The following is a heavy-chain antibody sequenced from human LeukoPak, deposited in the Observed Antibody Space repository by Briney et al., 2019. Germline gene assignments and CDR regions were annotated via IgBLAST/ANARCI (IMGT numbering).Heavy chain of an antibody. J-gene: IGHJ4*02. Sequence: GGSLRLSCAASGFTFSSYSMNWVRQAPGKGLEWVSSISSSSSYIYYADSVKGRFTISRDNSKNTLYLQMNSLRAEDTAIYYCARDERLLSFLKWGQGTLVTVSS. V-gene: IGHV3-21*04. CDR2: ISSSSSYI. CDR1: GFTFSSYS. CDR3: ARDERLLSFLK. D-gene: IGHD3-3*01.